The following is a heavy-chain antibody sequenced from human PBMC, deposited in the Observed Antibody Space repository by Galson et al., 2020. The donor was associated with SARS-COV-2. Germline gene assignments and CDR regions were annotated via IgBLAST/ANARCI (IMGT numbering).Heavy chain of an antibody. J-gene: IGHJ4*02. CDR1: GYSISSGYY. V-gene: IGHV4-38-2*02. D-gene: IGHD5-18*01. CDR2: LYHSGST. CDR3: ARETWIQRWLHRAGYLDY. Sequence: SETLSLTCTVSGYSISSGYYWGWIRQPPGKGLEWIGSLYHSGSTYYNPSLKSRVTISVDTSKNQFSLKLSSVTAADTAVYYCARETWIQRWLHRAGYLDYWGQGTLVTVSS.